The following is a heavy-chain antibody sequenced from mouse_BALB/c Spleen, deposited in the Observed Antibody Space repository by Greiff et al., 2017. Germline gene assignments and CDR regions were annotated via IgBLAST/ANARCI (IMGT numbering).Heavy chain of an antibody. J-gene: IGHJ3*01. CDR2: IDPENGDT. CDR3: NAFITTVPFAY. CDR1: GFNIKDYY. V-gene: IGHV14-4*02. D-gene: IGHD1-1*01. Sequence: VQLQQSGAELVRSGASVNLSCTASGFNIKDYYMHWVKQRPEQGLEWIGWIDPENGDTEYAPKFQGKATMTADTSSNTAYLQLSSLTSEDTAVYYCNAFITTVPFAYWGQGTLVTVSA.